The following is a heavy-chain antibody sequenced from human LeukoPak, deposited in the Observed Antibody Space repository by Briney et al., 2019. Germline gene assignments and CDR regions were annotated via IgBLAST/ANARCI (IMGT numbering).Heavy chain of an antibody. CDR2: MNPNSGGT. J-gene: IGHJ4*02. Sequence: ASVKVSCKASGYTFTGYYMHWVRQAPGQGLEWMGWMNPNSGGTNYAQKFQGRVTMTRDTSISTAYMELSRLRSDDTAVYYCARHRLNWGYFDYWGQGTLVTVSS. D-gene: IGHD7-27*01. CDR1: GYTFTGYY. V-gene: IGHV1-2*02. CDR3: ARHRLNWGYFDY.